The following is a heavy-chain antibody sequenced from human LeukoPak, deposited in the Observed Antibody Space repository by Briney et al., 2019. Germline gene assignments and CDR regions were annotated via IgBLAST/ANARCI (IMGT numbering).Heavy chain of an antibody. CDR3: ARSSLRRDGYNYAY. D-gene: IGHD5-24*01. Sequence: GASVKVSCKASGYTFTSYGISWVRQAPGQGLEWMGWISAYNGNTNYAQKLQGRVTMTTDASTSTAYMELRSLRSDDTAVYYCARSSLRRDGYNYAYWGQGTLVTVSS. J-gene: IGHJ4*02. CDR2: ISAYNGNT. CDR1: GYTFTSYG. V-gene: IGHV1-18*01.